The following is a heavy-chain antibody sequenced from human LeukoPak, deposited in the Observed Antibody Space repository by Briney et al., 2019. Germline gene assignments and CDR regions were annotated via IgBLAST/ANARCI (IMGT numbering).Heavy chain of an antibody. J-gene: IGHJ4*02. CDR2: IDTDGGNI. V-gene: IGHV3-74*01. CDR1: GFTFNSNW. Sequence: PGGSLRLSCVAPGFTFNSNWMHWVRQAPGKGLVWVSRIDTDGGNIRYASSVEGRFTISRDNAKNTLVLQMNSLRVEDTAVYYCTRDGVGSVPLDYWGQGILVTVSS. D-gene: IGHD1-26*01. CDR3: TRDGVGSVPLDY.